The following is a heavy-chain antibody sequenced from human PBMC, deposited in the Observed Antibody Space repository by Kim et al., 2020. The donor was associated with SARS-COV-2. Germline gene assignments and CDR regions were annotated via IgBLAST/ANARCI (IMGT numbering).Heavy chain of an antibody. J-gene: IGHJ4*02. CDR1: GFTFSSHW. Sequence: GGSLRLSCAASGFTFSSHWMTWVRQAPGKGLEWVASIREDASSTYYVDSVKGRFTISRDNAKNSVYLQINSLRVEDTAVYYCATGSLGCGGQGTLVTVSS. CDR3: ATGSLGC. D-gene: IGHD6-19*01. V-gene: IGHV3-7*01. CDR2: IREDASST.